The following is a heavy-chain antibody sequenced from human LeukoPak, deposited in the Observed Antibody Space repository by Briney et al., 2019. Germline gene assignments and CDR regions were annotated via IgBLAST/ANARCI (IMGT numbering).Heavy chain of an antibody. Sequence: VASVKVSCKASGYTFTSYAMNWVRQAPGQGLEWMGWINTNTGNPTYAQGFTGRFVFSLDTSVSTAYLQISSLKAEDTAVYYCALAERHPERGYSYGYYYYYGMDVWGQGTTVTVSS. CDR1: GYTFTSYA. D-gene: IGHD5-18*01. CDR2: INTNTGNP. J-gene: IGHJ6*02. V-gene: IGHV7-4-1*02. CDR3: ALAERHPERGYSYGYYYYYGMDV.